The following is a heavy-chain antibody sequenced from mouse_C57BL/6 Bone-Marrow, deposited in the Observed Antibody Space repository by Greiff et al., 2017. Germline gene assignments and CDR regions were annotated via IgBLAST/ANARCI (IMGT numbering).Heavy chain of an antibody. D-gene: IGHD2-4*01. CDR1: GYTFTSYG. CDR3: ARGDYDYGAIFAY. V-gene: IGHV1-81*01. Sequence: VHLVEPGAELARPGASVKLSCKASGYTFTSYGISWVKQRTGQGLEWIGEIYPRSGNTYYNEKFKGKATLTADKSSSTAYMELRSLTSEDSAVYFCARGDYDYGAIFAYWGQGTLVTVSA. CDR2: IYPRSGNT. J-gene: IGHJ3*01.